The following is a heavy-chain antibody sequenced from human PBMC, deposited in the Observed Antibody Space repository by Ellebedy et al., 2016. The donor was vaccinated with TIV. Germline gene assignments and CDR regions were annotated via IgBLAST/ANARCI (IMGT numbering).Heavy chain of an antibody. CDR1: GGSISSSSYY. D-gene: IGHD3-22*01. J-gene: IGHJ4*02. Sequence: SETLSLXXTVSGGSISSSSYYWGWIRQPPGKGLEWIGSIYYSGSTYYNPSLKSRVTISVDTSKNQFSLKLSSVSAADTAVYYCARHTEGGIVVAWGQGTLVTVSS. CDR2: IYYSGST. V-gene: IGHV4-39*01. CDR3: ARHTEGGIVVA.